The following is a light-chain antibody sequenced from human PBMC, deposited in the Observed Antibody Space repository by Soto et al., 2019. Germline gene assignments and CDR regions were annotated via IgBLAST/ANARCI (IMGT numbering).Light chain of an antibody. CDR2: DVS. J-gene: IGLJ2*01. V-gene: IGLV2-14*03. Sequence: QSALTQPASVSGSPGQSITISCTGTSSDVGGYKYVSWYQLHPGKAPKLMIYDVSNRPSGVSNRFSGSKSGNTASLTISGLQDEDEAGYYCSSYTSSSNFGVVFGGGTQLTVL. CDR1: SSDVGGYKY. CDR3: SSYTSSSNFGVV.